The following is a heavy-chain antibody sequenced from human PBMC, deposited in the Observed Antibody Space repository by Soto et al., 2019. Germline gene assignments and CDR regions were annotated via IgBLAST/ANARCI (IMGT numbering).Heavy chain of an antibody. CDR1: GDSFAGYW. Sequence: PGELMKISSKVAGDSFAGYWITWVRQKTGKGLEWMGRIDPSDSQTYYSPSFRGHVTISVTKSVTTVFLQWSSLRASDTAMYYCARQIYDSDTGPNFQYYFDSWGQGTPVTVSS. V-gene: IGHV5-10-1*01. J-gene: IGHJ4*02. D-gene: IGHD3-22*01. CDR3: ARQIYDSDTGPNFQYYFDS. CDR2: IDPSDSQT.